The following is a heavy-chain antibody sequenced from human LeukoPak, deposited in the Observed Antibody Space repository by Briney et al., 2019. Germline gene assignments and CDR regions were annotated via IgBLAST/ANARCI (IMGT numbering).Heavy chain of an antibody. CDR3: VGELLTAAGTIGAFDI. J-gene: IGHJ3*02. V-gene: IGHV3-33*01. Sequence: GRSLRLSCAASGFTFSTYGMHWVRQAPGKGLEWVAVIWPNGSNKYHADSVKGRFTISRDNSKTTLFLQMSSLAAEDTAVYYCVGELLTAAGTIGAFDIWGRGTMVTVSS. D-gene: IGHD6-13*01. CDR1: GFTFSTYG. CDR2: IWPNGSNK.